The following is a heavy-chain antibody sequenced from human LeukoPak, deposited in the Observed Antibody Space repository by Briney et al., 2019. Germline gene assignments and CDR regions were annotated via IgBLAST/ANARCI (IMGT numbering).Heavy chain of an antibody. Sequence: SVKVSCKASGGTLSSYAISWVRQAPGQGLEWMGGIIPIFGTANYAQKFQGRVTITADKSTSTAYMELSSLRSEDTAVYYCANLFGSDDAFDIWGQGTMVTVSS. J-gene: IGHJ3*02. CDR2: IIPIFGTA. D-gene: IGHD3-3*01. CDR1: GGTLSSYA. CDR3: ANLFGSDDAFDI. V-gene: IGHV1-69*06.